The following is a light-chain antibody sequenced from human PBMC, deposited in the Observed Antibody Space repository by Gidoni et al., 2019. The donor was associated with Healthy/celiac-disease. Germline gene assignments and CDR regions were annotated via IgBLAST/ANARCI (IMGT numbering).Light chain of an antibody. V-gene: IGKV1-39*01. CDR3: QQSYSTLLT. CDR2: AAS. J-gene: IGKJ4*01. Sequence: DIQMTQYPSSLSASVGDRVTITCRASQSISSYLNLYQQKPGKAPKLLIYAASSLQSGVPSRFSGSGSGTDFTLTISSLQPEDFATYYCQQSYSTLLTFGGGTKVEIK. CDR1: QSISSY.